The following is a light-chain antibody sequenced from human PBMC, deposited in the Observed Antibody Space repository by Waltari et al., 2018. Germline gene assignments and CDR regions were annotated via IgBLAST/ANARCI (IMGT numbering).Light chain of an antibody. CDR3: QAWDSSTVV. V-gene: IGLV3-1*01. Sequence: SYELTQPPSVSVSPGQTAIITCSGDKLGDKYACWYQQKPGQSPVVVIYQDTKRPSGIPARISGSNCGNTATLTISGTQAMDEADYYCQAWDSSTVVFGGGTKLTVL. J-gene: IGLJ2*01. CDR2: QDT. CDR1: KLGDKY.